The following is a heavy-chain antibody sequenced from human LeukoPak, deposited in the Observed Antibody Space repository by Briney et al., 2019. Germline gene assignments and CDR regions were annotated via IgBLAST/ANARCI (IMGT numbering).Heavy chain of an antibody. CDR2: ISGSGGST. CDR1: GFTFSSYA. J-gene: IGHJ4*02. Sequence: GGSLRLSCAASGFTFSSYAMSWVRQAPGKGLEWVSAISGSGGSTYYADSVKGRFTVSRDSSKNTLFLQMNSLRGEDTAIYYCANGKSDYSSAWPRGTFWGQGTLVTVSS. D-gene: IGHD6-19*01. CDR3: ANGKSDYSSAWPRGTF. V-gene: IGHV3-23*01.